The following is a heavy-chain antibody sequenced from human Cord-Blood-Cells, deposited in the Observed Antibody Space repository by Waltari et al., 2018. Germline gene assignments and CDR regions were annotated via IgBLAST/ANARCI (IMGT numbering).Heavy chain of an antibody. J-gene: IGHJ3*02. CDR3: ARLNWNYAFDI. Sequence: QLQLQESGPGLVKPSETLSLTCTVSGGSLSSSSYYWGLNRQPPGKGLEWIGSIYYSGSTYYNPSLKSRVTISVDTSKNQFSLKLSSVTAADTAVYYCARLNWNYAFDIWGQGTMVTVSS. CDR2: IYYSGST. V-gene: IGHV4-39*01. D-gene: IGHD1-7*01. CDR1: GGSLSSSSYY.